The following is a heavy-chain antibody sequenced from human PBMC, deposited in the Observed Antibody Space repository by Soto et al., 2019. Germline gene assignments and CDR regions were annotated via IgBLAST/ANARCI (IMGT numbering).Heavy chain of an antibody. V-gene: IGHV1-58*01. J-gene: IGHJ6*02. CDR2: IVVGSGNT. Sequence: GASVKVSCKASGFTFTSSAVQWVRQARGQHLEWIGWIVVGSGNTNYAQKFQERVTITRDMSTSTAYMELSSLRSEDTAVYYCAAVDPTTVTTAYYYGXDFWGQGTTVTVSS. D-gene: IGHD4-17*01. CDR3: AAVDPTTVTTAYYYGXDF. CDR1: GFTFTSSA.